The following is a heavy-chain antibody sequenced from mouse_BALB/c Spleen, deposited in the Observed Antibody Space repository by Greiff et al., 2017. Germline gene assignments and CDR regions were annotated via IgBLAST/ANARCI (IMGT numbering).Heavy chain of an antibody. CDR3: ARTYYGNYNAMDY. CDR1: GYTFTSYT. J-gene: IGHJ4*01. Sequence: VQLQQSGAELARPGASVKMSCKASGYTFTSYTMHWVKQRPGQGLEWIGYINPSSGYTNYNQKFKDKATLTADKSSSTAYMQLSSLTSEDSAVDYCARTYYGNYNAMDYWGQGTSVTVSS. D-gene: IGHD2-10*01. CDR2: INPSSGYT. V-gene: IGHV1-4*01.